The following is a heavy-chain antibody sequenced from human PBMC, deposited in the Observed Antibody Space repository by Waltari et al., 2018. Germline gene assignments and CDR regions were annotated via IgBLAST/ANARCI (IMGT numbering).Heavy chain of an antibody. D-gene: IGHD2-15*01. J-gene: IGHJ4*02. CDR1: GFTLCHYW. CDR3: VRNRGWQQFDF. Sequence: EVQLVESGGGLVQPGGCLRLSCAASGFTLCHYWMGWVRQAPGKGLEWVAGIKEDGGRKDYVDSVKGRFTISRDNAKSTLYLQMNSLRAEDTSVFYCVRNRGWQQFDFWGQGTLVTVSS. CDR2: IKEDGGRK. V-gene: IGHV3-7*01.